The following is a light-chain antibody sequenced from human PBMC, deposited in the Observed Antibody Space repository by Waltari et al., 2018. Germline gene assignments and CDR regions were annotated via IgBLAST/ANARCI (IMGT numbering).Light chain of an antibody. J-gene: IGLJ2*01. CDR2: EVS. CDR3: CSYAGSSTYVV. V-gene: IGLV2-23*02. CDR1: SSDVGSYNL. Sequence: QSALTQPASVSGSPGQSITISCPGTSSDVGSYNLVSWYQQHPGKAPKLMMYEVSKRPSGVSNRSSGCKSGNTASLTISGLQAEDEADYYCCSYAGSSTYVVFGGGTKLTVL.